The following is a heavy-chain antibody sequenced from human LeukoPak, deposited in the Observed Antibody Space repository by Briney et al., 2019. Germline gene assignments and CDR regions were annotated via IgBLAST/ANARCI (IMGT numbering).Heavy chain of an antibody. CDR3: ARDGDSYGYFDY. D-gene: IGHD5-18*01. CDR2: ISSSSSYI. V-gene: IGHV3-21*01. J-gene: IGHJ4*02. CDR1: GFTFSSYS. Sequence: GGSLGLSCAASGFTFSSYSMNWVRQAPGKGLEWVSSISSSSSYIYYADSVKGRFTISRDNAKNSLYLQMNSLRAEDTAVYYCARDGDSYGYFDYWGQGTLVTVSS.